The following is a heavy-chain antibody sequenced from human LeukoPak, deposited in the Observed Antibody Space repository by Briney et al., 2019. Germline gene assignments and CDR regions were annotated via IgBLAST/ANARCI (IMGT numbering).Heavy chain of an antibody. CDR3: ARDSRWASSYYMDV. V-gene: IGHV4-39*07. D-gene: IGHD5-24*01. CDR2: IYTSGST. Sequence: SETLSLTCTVSGGSISSTNYYWGWIRQPPGKGLEWIGRIYTSGSTNYNPSLKSRVTMSVDTSKNQFSLKLSSVTAADTAVYYCARDSRWASSYYMDVWGKGTTVTISS. CDR1: GGSISSTNYY. J-gene: IGHJ6*03.